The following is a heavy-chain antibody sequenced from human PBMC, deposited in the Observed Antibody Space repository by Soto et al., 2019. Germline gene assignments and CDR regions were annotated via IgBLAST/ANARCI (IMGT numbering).Heavy chain of an antibody. J-gene: IGHJ4*02. CDR2: ISGSGGST. D-gene: IGHD5-12*01. V-gene: IGHV3-23*01. CDR3: AKIGGIDAVATELGYFDY. Sequence: GGSLRLSCAASGFTFSSYAMSWVRQAPGKGLEWVSAISGSGGSTYYADSVKGRFTISRDNSKNTLYLQMNSLRAEDTAVYYCAKIGGIDAVATELGYFDYWGQGTLVTVSS. CDR1: GFTFSSYA.